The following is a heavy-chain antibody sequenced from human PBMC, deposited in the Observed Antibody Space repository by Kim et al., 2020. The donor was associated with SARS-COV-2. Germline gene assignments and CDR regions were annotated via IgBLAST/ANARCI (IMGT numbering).Heavy chain of an antibody. CDR1: GYSFTSYW. Sequence: GESLKISCKGSGYSFTSYWIGWVRQMPGKGLEWMGIIYPGDSDTRYSPSFQGQVTISADKSISTAYLQWSSLKASDTAMYYCARQGGYCSGGSCRSPYYYYMDVWGKGTTVTVSS. CDR2: IYPGDSDT. J-gene: IGHJ6*03. V-gene: IGHV5-51*01. CDR3: ARQGGYCSGGSCRSPYYYYMDV. D-gene: IGHD2-15*01.